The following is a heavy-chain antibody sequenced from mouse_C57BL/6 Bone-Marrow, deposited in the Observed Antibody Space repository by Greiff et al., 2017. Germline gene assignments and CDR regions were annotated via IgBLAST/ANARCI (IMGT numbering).Heavy chain of an antibody. J-gene: IGHJ4*01. Sequence: EVQLQESGPELVKPGASVKIPCKASGYTFTDYNMDWVKQSHGKSLEWIGDINPNNGGTIYNQKFKGKATLTVDKSSSTAYMELRSLTSEDTAVYYCARRDGYYPIGAMDYWGQGTSVTVSS. CDR1: GYTFTDYN. D-gene: IGHD2-3*01. V-gene: IGHV1-18*01. CDR3: ARRDGYYPIGAMDY. CDR2: INPNNGGT.